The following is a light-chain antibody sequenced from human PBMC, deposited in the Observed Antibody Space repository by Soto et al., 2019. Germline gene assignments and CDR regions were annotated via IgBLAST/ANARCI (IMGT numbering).Light chain of an antibody. CDR1: SSDVGGYNY. CDR2: DVS. Sequence: QSALTQPRSVSGSPGQSVTISCTGTSSDVGGYNYVSWYQQHPGKAPELMIYDVSKRPSGVPDRFSGSKSGNTASLTISGLQAEDEADYYCCSYAVTYYVFGTGTKVTVL. J-gene: IGLJ1*01. V-gene: IGLV2-11*01. CDR3: CSYAVTYYV.